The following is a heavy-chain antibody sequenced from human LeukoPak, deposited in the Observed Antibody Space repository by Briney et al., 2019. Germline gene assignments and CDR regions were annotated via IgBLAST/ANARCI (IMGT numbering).Heavy chain of an antibody. CDR1: GFTFSSYA. CDR3: ARVPMIVVVSYFDY. Sequence: GGSLRLSCAASGFTFSSYAMSWVRQAPGKGLEWVSAISGSGGSTYYADSVKGRFTISRDNSKNTLYLQMNSLRAEDTAVYYCARVPMIVVVSYFDYWGQGTLVTVSS. CDR2: ISGSGGST. D-gene: IGHD3-22*01. V-gene: IGHV3-23*01. J-gene: IGHJ4*02.